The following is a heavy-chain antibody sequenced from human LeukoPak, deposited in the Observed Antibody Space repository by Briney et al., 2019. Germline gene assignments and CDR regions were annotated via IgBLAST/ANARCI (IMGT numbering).Heavy chain of an antibody. CDR3: AKVGSSWFDYGILFDY. V-gene: IGHV3-23*01. CDR1: GFTFSSYA. D-gene: IGHD6-13*01. CDR2: ISGSGGST. J-gene: IGHJ4*02. Sequence: PGGSLRLSCAASGFTFSSYAMSWVRQAPGKGLEWVSAISGSGGSTYYADSVKGRFTISRDNTKNTLYLQMNSLRAEGTAVYYCAKVGSSWFDYGILFDYWGQGTLVTVSS.